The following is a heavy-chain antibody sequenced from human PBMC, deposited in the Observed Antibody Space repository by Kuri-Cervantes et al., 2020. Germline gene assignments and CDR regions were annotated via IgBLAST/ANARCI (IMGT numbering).Heavy chain of an antibody. J-gene: IGHJ6*03. V-gene: IGHV1-18*01. Sequence: SVKVSCKASGYTFTSYGISWVRQAPGQGLEWMGWISAYNGNTNYAQKLQGRVTMTTDTSTSTAYMELRSLRSDDTAVYYCARGVHDYSPGYYYYYMDVWGKGTTVTVSS. CDR2: ISAYNGNT. CDR1: GYTFTSYG. D-gene: IGHD4-11*01. CDR3: ARGVHDYSPGYYYYYMDV.